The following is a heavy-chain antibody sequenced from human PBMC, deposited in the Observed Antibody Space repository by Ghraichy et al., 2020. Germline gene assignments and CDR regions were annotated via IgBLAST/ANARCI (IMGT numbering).Heavy chain of an antibody. CDR3: ARGRFSKKNCGGDCYKLFDY. CDR2: MNPNSGNT. V-gene: IGHV1-8*01. D-gene: IGHD2-21*02. J-gene: IGHJ4*02. CDR1: GYTFTSYD. Sequence: ASVKVSCKASGYTFTSYDINWVRQATGQGLEWMGWMNPNSGNTGYAQKFQGRVTMTRNTSISTAYMELSSLRSEDTAVYYCARGRFSKKNCGGDCYKLFDYWGQGTLVTVSS.